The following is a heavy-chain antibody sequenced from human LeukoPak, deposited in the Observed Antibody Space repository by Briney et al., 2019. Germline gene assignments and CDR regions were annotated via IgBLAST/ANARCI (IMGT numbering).Heavy chain of an antibody. CDR2: IYSGGST. CDR1: GFTVSSNY. J-gene: IGHJ3*02. CDR3: ARAPYMGGAFDI. V-gene: IGHV3-66*01. Sequence: GGSLRLSCAASGFTVSSNYMSWVRQAPGKGLEWVSVIYSGGSTYYADSVKGRFTISRDNSKDTLYLQMNSLRDEDTAAYYCARAPYMGGAFDIWGQGTMVTVSS. D-gene: IGHD1-26*01.